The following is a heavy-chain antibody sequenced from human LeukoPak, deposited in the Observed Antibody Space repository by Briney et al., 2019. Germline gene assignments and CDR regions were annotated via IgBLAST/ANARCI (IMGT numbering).Heavy chain of an antibody. CDR3: AKDYYYGSGSYDYYYCGMDV. D-gene: IGHD3-10*01. CDR2: IRYDGDKK. CDR1: GFTFSRYG. Sequence: PGGSLRLSCAASGFTFSRYGIHWVRQAPGKGLAWVAFIRYDGDKKYYADSVKGRFTISRDNSKNTLYLQMNSLRAEVTAVYYCAKDYYYGSGSYDYYYCGMDVWGQGTTVTVSS. J-gene: IGHJ6*02. V-gene: IGHV3-30*02.